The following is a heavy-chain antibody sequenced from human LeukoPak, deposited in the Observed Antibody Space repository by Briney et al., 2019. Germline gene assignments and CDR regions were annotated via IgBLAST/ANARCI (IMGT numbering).Heavy chain of an antibody. CDR2: INPNSGGT. V-gene: IGHV1-2*02. CDR1: GYTFTGYY. D-gene: IGHD3-3*01. J-gene: IGHJ6*03. Sequence: ASVKVSCKASGYTFTGYYMHWVRQAPGQGLEWMGWINPNSGGTNYAQKFQGRVTMTRDTSISIAYMELSRLRSDDTAVYYCARSGGFWSYYMDVWGKRTTVTVSS. CDR3: ARSGGFWSYYMDV.